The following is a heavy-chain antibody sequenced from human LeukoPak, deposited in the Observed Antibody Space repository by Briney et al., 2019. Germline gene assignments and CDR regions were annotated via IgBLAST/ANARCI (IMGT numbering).Heavy chain of an antibody. D-gene: IGHD4-17*01. CDR2: IYYSGST. V-gene: IGHV4-59*01. J-gene: IGHJ2*01. CDR1: GGSISSYY. Sequence: SETLSLTCTVSGGSISSYYWSWIRQPPGKGLEWIGYIYYSGSTNYNPSLKSRVTISVDTSKNQFSLKLSSVTAADTAVYYCARSPPTTVTTSRYWYFDLWGRGTLVTVS. CDR3: ARSPPTTVTTSRYWYFDL.